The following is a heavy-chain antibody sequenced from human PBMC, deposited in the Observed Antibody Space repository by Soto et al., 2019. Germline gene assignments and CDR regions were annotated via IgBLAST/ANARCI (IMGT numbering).Heavy chain of an antibody. CDR1: GCTFSSYG. D-gene: IGHD5-12*01. Sequence: PGGSLRLSCAASGCTFSSYGMHWVRQAPGKGLEWVAVIWYDGSNKYYADSVKGRFTISRDNSKNTLYLQMNSLRAEDTAVYYCARARSRTIKGMDVWGQGTTVTVSS. J-gene: IGHJ6*02. CDR3: ARARSRTIKGMDV. CDR2: IWYDGSNK. V-gene: IGHV3-33*01.